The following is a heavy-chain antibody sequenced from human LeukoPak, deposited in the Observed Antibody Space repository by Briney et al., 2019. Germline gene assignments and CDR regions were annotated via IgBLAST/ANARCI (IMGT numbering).Heavy chain of an antibody. CDR3: ARDSAVAGWAFDI. CDR1: GFTFSSYA. D-gene: IGHD6-19*01. J-gene: IGHJ3*02. V-gene: IGHV3-21*01. CDR2: ISSSSSYI. Sequence: PGGSLRLSCAASGFTFSSYAMSWVRQAPGKGLEWVSSISSSSSYIYYADSVKGRFTISRDNAKNSLYLQMNSLRAEDTAVYYCARDSAVAGWAFDIWGQGTMVTVSS.